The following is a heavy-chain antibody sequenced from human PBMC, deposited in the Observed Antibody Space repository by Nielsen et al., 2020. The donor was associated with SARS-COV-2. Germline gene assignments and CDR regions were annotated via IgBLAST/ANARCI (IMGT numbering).Heavy chain of an antibody. V-gene: IGHV3-15*01. CDR1: GFTFSNAW. CDR3: ARETLDHTSSFVDH. Sequence: GGSLRLSCAASGFTFSNAWMSWVRQAPGKGLEWVGRIKSKTDGGTTDYAAPVKGRFTISRDDSKNTLYLQMSSLNPEDTAVYFCARETLDHTSSFVDHWGQGTLVTVSS. J-gene: IGHJ5*02. D-gene: IGHD3-10*01. CDR2: IKSKTDGGTT.